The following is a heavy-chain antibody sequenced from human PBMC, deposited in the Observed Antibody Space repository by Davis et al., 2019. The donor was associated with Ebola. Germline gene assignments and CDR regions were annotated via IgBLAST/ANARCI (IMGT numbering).Heavy chain of an antibody. CDR2: IYYSGST. CDR1: GGSISSGGYY. V-gene: IGHV4-31*03. CDR3: ARQLGIFGVLIGYWFDP. D-gene: IGHD3-3*01. Sequence: SETLSLTCTVSGGSISSGGYYWSWIRQHPGKGLEWIGYIYYSGSTYYNPSLKSRVTISVDTSKNQFSLKLSSVTAADTAVYYCARQLGIFGVLIGYWFDPWGQGTLVTVSS. J-gene: IGHJ5*02.